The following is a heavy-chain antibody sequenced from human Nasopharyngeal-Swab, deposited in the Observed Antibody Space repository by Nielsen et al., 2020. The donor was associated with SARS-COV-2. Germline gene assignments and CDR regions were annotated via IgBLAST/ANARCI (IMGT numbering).Heavy chain of an antibody. V-gene: IGHV4-39*01. J-gene: IGHJ5*02. CDR1: GGSISSSSYY. CDR3: ARHPGYCSSTSCPQPDWFDP. CDR2: IYYSGST. Sequence: SETLSLTCTVSGGSISSSSYYWGWLRQPPGKGLEWIGSIYYSGSTYYNPSLKSRVTISVDTSKNQFSLKLSSVTAADTAVYYCARHPGYCSSTSCPQPDWFDPWGQGTLVTVSS. D-gene: IGHD2-2*01.